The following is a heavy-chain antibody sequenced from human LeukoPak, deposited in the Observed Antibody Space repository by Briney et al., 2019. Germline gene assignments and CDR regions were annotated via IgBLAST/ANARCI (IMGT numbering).Heavy chain of an antibody. J-gene: IGHJ4*02. CDR2: ISSSSSYI. D-gene: IGHD3/OR15-3a*01. CDR1: GFTFSDYS. V-gene: IGHV3-21*01. Sequence: GGSLRLPCAASGFTFSDYSMNWVRQAPGKGLEWVSSISSSSSYIYYADSVKGRFTISRDNAKNSLYLQMNSLRAEDTAVYYCARDGTGYSKYYFDYWGQGTLVTVSS. CDR3: ARDGTGYSKYYFDY.